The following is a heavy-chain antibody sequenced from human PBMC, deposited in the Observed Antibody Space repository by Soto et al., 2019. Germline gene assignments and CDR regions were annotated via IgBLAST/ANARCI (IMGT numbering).Heavy chain of an antibody. CDR2: ISGSGGST. CDR1: VFTFSSYA. Sequence: GSLRLACAASVFTFSSYAMSWVRQAPGKGLEWVSAISGSGGSTYYADSVKGRFTISRDNSKNTLYLQMNSLRAEDTAVYYCAKGGYSGYTPFDYWGQGTLVTVSS. V-gene: IGHV3-23*01. J-gene: IGHJ4*02. D-gene: IGHD5-12*01. CDR3: AKGGYSGYTPFDY.